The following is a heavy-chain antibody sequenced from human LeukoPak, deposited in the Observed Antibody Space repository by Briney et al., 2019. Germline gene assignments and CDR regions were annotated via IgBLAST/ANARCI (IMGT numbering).Heavy chain of an antibody. Sequence: GRSLRLSCTTSGFTFGDCAMTWVRQAPGEGLEWVGFIRSKAYGGTTEYAASVKGRFTISRDDSKSIAFLQMNSLKTEDTAVYYCTREEGGSIDYWGQGTLVTVSS. V-gene: IGHV3-49*04. CDR3: TREEGGSIDY. J-gene: IGHJ4*02. D-gene: IGHD1-26*01. CDR2: IRSKAYGGTT. CDR1: GFTFGDCA.